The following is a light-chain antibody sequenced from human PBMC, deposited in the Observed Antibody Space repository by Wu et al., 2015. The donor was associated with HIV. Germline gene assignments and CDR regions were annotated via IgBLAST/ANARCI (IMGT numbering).Light chain of an antibody. CDR3: QQYKNWPPVT. J-gene: IGKJ4*01. Sequence: ETVMTQSPASLSVSPGERATLSCRASQSVSSNLAWYQQKPGQAPRLLIYDASTRATGVPARFSGSGSGTEFTLTISSLQSEDFAVYYCQQYKNWPPVTFGGGPRWRSN. CDR2: DAS. CDR1: QSVSSN. V-gene: IGKV3-15*01.